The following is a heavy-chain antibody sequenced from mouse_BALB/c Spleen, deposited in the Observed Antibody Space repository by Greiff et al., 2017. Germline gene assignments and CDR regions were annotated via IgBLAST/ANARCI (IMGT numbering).Heavy chain of an antibody. J-gene: IGHJ3*01. CDR1: GFTFSSYA. Sequence: DVMLVESGGGLVKPGGSLKLSCAASGFTFSSYAMSWVRQTPEKRLEWVASISSGGSTYYPDSVKGRFTISRDNARNILYLQMSSLRSEDTAMYYCARALIYYDYDIFFADWGQGTLVTVSA. CDR2: ISSGGST. CDR3: ARALIYYDYDIFFAD. V-gene: IGHV5-6-5*01. D-gene: IGHD2-4*01.